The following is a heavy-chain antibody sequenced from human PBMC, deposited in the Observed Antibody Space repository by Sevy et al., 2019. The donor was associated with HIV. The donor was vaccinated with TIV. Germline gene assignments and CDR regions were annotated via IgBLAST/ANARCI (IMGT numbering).Heavy chain of an antibody. J-gene: IGHJ4*02. CDR1: GYTLTQLS. CDR3: ATTKDYYDNSGYPFDY. D-gene: IGHD3-22*01. Sequence: ASVKVSCKVSGYTLTQLSMHWVRQAPGKGLEWMGTFDPEDGERIFAQRFQCRVIMTEDTSTDTAYMELSSLTSEDTALYYCATTKDYYDNSGYPFDYWGQGTLVTVSS. V-gene: IGHV1-24*01. CDR2: FDPEDGER.